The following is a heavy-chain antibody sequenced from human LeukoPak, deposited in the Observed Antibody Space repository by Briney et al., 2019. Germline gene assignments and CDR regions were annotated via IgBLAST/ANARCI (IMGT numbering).Heavy chain of an antibody. J-gene: IGHJ6*03. V-gene: IGHV4-39*01. Sequence: GSLRLSCAASGFTFSSYGMHWIRQPPGKGLEWIGTIYYSGSTYYNPSLTSRVTISVDTSKNQFSLKLSSVTAADTAVYYCARHKDYYYSYMDVWGKGTTVTISS. CDR1: GFTFSSYG. CDR3: ARHKDYYYSYMDV. CDR2: IYYSGST.